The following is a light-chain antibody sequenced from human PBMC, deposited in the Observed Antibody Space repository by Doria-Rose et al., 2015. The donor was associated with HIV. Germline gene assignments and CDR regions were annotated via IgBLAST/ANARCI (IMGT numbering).Light chain of an antibody. CDR2: DAS. CDR3: QQYGTSRDT. CDR1: QRVKSSY. V-gene: IGKV3-20*01. J-gene: IGKJ5*01. Sequence: EIVLTQSPGTLSLSPGERATLSCRASQRVKSSYLAWYQQKPGQAPRLLIYDASTRATGIPDRFSGSGSGTDFTLTISRLEPEDVAVYYCQQYGTSRDTFGQGTRREIK.